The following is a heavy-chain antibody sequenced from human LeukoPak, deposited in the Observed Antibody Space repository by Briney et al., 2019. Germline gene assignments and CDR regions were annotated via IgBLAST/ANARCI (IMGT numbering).Heavy chain of an antibody. CDR2: ISAYNGNT. D-gene: IGHD2-2*01. CDR3: ARSDCSSTSCSAIKGIYYYYYMDV. V-gene: IGHV1-18*01. Sequence: ASVKVSCKASGYTFTSYGISWVRQVPGQGLEWMGWISAYNGNTNYAQKLQGRVTMTTDTSTSTAYMELRSLRSDDTAVYYCARSDCSSTSCSAIKGIYYYYYMDVWGKGTTVTVSS. CDR1: GYTFTSYG. J-gene: IGHJ6*03.